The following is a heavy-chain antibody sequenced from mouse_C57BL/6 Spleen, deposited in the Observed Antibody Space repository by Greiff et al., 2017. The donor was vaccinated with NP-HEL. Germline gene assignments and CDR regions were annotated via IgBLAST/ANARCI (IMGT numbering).Heavy chain of an antibody. CDR3: ARRITTVVEPGESLDY. J-gene: IGHJ4*01. Sequence: VQLQQSGAELARPGASVKMSCKASGYTFTSYTMHWVKQRPGQGLEWIGYINPSSGYTKYNQKFKDKATLTADKSSSTAYMQLSSLTSEDSAVYYCARRITTVVEPGESLDYWGQGTSVTVSS. D-gene: IGHD1-1*01. CDR1: GYTFTSYT. V-gene: IGHV1-4*01. CDR2: INPSSGYT.